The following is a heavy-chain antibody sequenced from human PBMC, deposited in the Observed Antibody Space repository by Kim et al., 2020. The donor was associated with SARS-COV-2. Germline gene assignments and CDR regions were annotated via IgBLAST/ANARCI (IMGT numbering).Heavy chain of an antibody. V-gene: IGHV4-31*03. D-gene: IGHD3-16*01. Sequence: SETLSLTCTVSGGSISSGGYYWSWIRQRPGKGLEWVAYISHSGSTYYNPSLKSRISMSLDMSKNQFSLRLTSMAAADTAVYYCARIKFRDLFDSWGQGTL. J-gene: IGHJ4*02. CDR2: ISHSGST. CDR3: ARIKFRDLFDS. CDR1: GGSISSGGYY.